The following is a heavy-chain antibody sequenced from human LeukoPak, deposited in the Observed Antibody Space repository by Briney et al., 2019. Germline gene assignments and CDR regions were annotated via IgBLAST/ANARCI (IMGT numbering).Heavy chain of an antibody. V-gene: IGHV4-59*08. D-gene: IGHD3-10*01. CDR2: IHNSGST. Sequence: SETLSLTCTVSGGSISGYYWSWIRQSPGKGLEWIAYIHNSGSTNYNPSLQSRVTISVDTSKNQFSLNLSSVTAADTAVYYCARYGSGTYPRFDYWGQGTLVTVSS. CDR3: ARYGSGTYPRFDY. CDR1: GGSISGYY. J-gene: IGHJ4*02.